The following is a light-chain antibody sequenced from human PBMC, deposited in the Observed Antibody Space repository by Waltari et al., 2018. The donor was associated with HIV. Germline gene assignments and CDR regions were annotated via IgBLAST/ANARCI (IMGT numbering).Light chain of an antibody. V-gene: IGLV1-40*01. CDR1: SSNIGTGYD. CDR2: GNN. CDR3: QSYDSSLSGWV. Sequence: QSVLTQPPSVSGAPGQRVTISCTGSSSNIGTGYDVHWYRQFPGRAPKLLGYGNNNRPSGVPDRFSGSNSGTSASLAITGLQADDEADYYCQSYDSSLSGWVFGGGTKLTVL. J-gene: IGLJ3*02.